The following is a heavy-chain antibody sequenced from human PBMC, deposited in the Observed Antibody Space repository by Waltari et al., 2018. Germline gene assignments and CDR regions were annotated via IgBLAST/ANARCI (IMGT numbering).Heavy chain of an antibody. CDR2: IYYSGST. CDR1: GGSISSSRYY. CDR3: ARHLYYDSSGYYEGYYYYGMDV. D-gene: IGHD3-22*01. Sequence: QLQLQESCPGLVKPSETLSLTCTVSGGSISSSRYYWGWIRHPPGQGLEWIGSIYYSGSTDDNPSLKSRVTISVDTSKNQFSLKLSSVTAADTAVYYCARHLYYDSSGYYEGYYYYGMDVWGQGTTVTVSS. J-gene: IGHJ6*02. V-gene: IGHV4-39*01.